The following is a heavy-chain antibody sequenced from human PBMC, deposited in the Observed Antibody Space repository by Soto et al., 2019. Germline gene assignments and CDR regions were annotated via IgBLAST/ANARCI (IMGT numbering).Heavy chain of an antibody. D-gene: IGHD3-9*01. V-gene: IGHV3-9*01. CDR2: ISWNSGSI. J-gene: IGHJ4*02. CDR3: AKSGRQNDNYFDY. CDR1: GFTFDDYA. Sequence: EVQLVESGGGLVQPGRSLRLSCEASGFTFDDYAMHWVRQAPGKGLEWVSGISWNSGSIGYADSVKGRFTISRDNAKNSLYLQMNSLRAEDTALYYWAKSGRQNDNYFDYWGQGTLVTVSS.